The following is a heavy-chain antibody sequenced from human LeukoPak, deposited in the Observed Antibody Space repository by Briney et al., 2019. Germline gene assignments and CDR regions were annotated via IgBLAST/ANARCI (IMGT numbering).Heavy chain of an antibody. CDR3: ARPHGYDSSGFDQYYFDY. J-gene: IGHJ4*02. V-gene: IGHV1-18*01. Sequence: ASVKVSCKASGYTFTSYGISWVRQAPGQGLEWMGWISAYNDNTNYAQNLQGRVTMTTDTSTSTAYKELRSLRSDDTAVYYCARPHGYDSSGFDQYYFDYWGQGTLVTVSS. CDR1: GYTFTSYG. D-gene: IGHD3-22*01. CDR2: ISAYNDNT.